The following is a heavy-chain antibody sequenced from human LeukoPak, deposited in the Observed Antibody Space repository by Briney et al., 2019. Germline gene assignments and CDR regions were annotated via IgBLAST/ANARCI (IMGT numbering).Heavy chain of an antibody. D-gene: IGHD1-1*01. V-gene: IGHV4-34*01. CDR1: GGSFSAYY. CDR2: INHRGDT. J-gene: IGHJ4*03. Sequence: PSETLSLTCAVSGGSFSAYYWSWIRQSPGKGLEWIAEINHRGDTNYNPSVKSRVSISVDTSKNQFSLKVTSLTDADTAVYYCARGTTISETGYFDYWGQGTLVTVSS. CDR3: ARGTTISETGYFDY.